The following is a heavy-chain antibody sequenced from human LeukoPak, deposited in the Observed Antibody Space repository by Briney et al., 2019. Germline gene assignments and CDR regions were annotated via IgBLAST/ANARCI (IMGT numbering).Heavy chain of an antibody. J-gene: IGHJ4*02. V-gene: IGHV3-53*01. D-gene: IGHD2-2*01. CDR1: GFTVSTNY. Sequence: GGSLRLSCAASGFTVSTNYMSWVRQAPGKGREWVSVIYSGGSTYYTDSVKGRFTISRDNSKNTLYLQMNSLRAEDTAVYYCARDLSSYAFFDYWGQGTLVTVSS. CDR2: IYSGGST. CDR3: ARDLSSYAFFDY.